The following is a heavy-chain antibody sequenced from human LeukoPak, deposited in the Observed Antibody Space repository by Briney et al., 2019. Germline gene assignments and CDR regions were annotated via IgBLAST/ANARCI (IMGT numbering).Heavy chain of an antibody. CDR2: MNSDGSST. D-gene: IGHD3-16*02. J-gene: IGHJ4*02. Sequence: QPGGSLRLSCAVSGITFSSFWMSWVRQAPGKGLVWVSRMNSDGSSTTYADSVMGRFTISRDNAKNSLYLQMNSLRAEDTAVYYCARDSWYYDYVWGSYRPYYFDYWGQGTLVTVSS. V-gene: IGHV3-74*01. CDR3: ARDSWYYDYVWGSYRPYYFDY. CDR1: GITFSSFW.